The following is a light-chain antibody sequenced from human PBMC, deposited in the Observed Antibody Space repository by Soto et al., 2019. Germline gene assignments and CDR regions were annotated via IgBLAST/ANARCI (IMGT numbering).Light chain of an antibody. CDR1: QSVSRS. J-gene: IGKJ1*01. CDR2: AAS. CDR3: QQYNNWPPWT. V-gene: IGKV1-39*01. Sequence: QLTQSPSSLSASVGDRVIITCRASQSVSRSLNWYQQKAGQAPKLLIYAASTLHSGVPSRFSGSGSGTDFTLTISSLQSEDLAVYYCQQYNNWPPWTFGQGTKVDIK.